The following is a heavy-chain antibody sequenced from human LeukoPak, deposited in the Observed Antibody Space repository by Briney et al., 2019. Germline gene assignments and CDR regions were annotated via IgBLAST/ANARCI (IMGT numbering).Heavy chain of an antibody. CDR3: ARFESYDFWSGYAFDI. CDR1: GYSFTSYW. J-gene: IGHJ3*02. CDR2: IYPGDSDT. V-gene: IGHV5-51*01. Sequence: GESLKISCKGSGYSFTSYWIGWVRQMPGKGLEWMWIIYPGDSDTRYSPSFQGQVTISADKSISTAYLQWSSLKASDTAMYYCARFESYDFWSGYAFDIWGQGTMVTVSS. D-gene: IGHD3-3*01.